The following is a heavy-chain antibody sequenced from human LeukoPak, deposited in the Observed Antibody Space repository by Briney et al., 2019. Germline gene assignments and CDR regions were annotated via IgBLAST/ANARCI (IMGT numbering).Heavy chain of an antibody. CDR2: INSKSGET. Sequence: ASVQVSCKGSGCTFIDYYLHWVRQAGARELEWMAWINSKSGETNYLQNFQGRVTLTRDTSISKAYMELSRLTSDDTAVYYFSSGGDAGYWGQGTLVTVS. V-gene: IGHV1-2*02. CDR3: SSGGDAGY. D-gene: IGHD2-21*02. CDR1: GCTFIDYY. J-gene: IGHJ4*02.